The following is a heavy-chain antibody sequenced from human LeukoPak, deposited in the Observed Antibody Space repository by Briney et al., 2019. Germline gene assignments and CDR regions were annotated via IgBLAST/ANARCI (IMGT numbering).Heavy chain of an antibody. Sequence: GGSQRLSCAASGFTFSSYGMHWVRQAPGKGLEWVAFIRYDGSNKYYADSVKGRFTISRDNSKNTLYLQMNSLRAEDTAVYYCTRSGSGPYLIDYWGQGTLVTVSS. D-gene: IGHD3-10*01. CDR3: TRSGSGPYLIDY. CDR2: IRYDGSNK. CDR1: GFTFSSYG. J-gene: IGHJ4*02. V-gene: IGHV3-30*02.